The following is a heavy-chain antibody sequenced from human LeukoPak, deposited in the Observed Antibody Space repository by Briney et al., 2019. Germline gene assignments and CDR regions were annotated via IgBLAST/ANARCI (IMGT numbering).Heavy chain of an antibody. J-gene: IGHJ5*02. CDR2: IYYSGST. D-gene: IGHD2/OR15-2a*01. Sequence: SETLSLTCTVSGGSISSYYWSWIRQPPGKGLEWIGYIYYSGSTNYNPSLKSRVTISVDTSKNQFSLKLSSVTAADTAVYYCARDTLSWFDPWGQGTLVTVSS. CDR3: ARDTLSWFDP. CDR1: GGSISSYY. V-gene: IGHV4-59*01.